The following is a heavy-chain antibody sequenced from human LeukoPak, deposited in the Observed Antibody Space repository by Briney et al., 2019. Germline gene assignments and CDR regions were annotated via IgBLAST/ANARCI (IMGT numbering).Heavy chain of an antibody. CDR2: IYSGGST. J-gene: IGHJ4*02. CDR1: GFTFNSYA. CDR3: ARDRNVAGRHEYYFDY. V-gene: IGHV3-66*02. Sequence: GGSLRLSCAASGFTFNSYAMSWVRQALGKGLEWVSVIYSGGSTYYADSVKGRFTISRDNSKNTLYLQMNSLRAEDTAVYYCARDRNVAGRHEYYFDYWGQGTLVTVSS. D-gene: IGHD6-19*01.